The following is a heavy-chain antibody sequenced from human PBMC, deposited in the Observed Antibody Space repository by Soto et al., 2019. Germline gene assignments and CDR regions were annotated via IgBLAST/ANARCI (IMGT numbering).Heavy chain of an antibody. D-gene: IGHD3-10*01. J-gene: IGHJ6*02. CDR1: GLSVRNNY. Sequence: GSLRLSCTASGLSVRNNYMSWVRQAPGMGLEWVSVIYNDGTTYYADSVKGRFTISRDTSKNTLSLQMDSLRAEDTAVYYCVRPLPSGRNYGMDVWGQGTTVTVS. CDR2: IYNDGTT. CDR3: VRPLPSGRNYGMDV. V-gene: IGHV3-53*01.